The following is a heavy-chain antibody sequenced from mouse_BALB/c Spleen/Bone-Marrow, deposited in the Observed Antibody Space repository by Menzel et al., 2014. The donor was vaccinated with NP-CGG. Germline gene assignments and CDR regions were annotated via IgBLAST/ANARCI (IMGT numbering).Heavy chain of an antibody. Sequence: QVQLVESGPGLVQPSQSLSITCTVSGFSLTGNGVHWVRQSPGKGLEWLGVIWRGGSTDYNAAFMSGLTITKDNSKNQVFFKMNSLQGDDTAMYCCAKGDITTVWYFDVWGAGTTVTVSS. CDR1: GFSLTGNG. J-gene: IGHJ1*01. CDR3: AKGDITTVWYFDV. V-gene: IGHV2-5*01. CDR2: IWRGGST. D-gene: IGHD1-1*01.